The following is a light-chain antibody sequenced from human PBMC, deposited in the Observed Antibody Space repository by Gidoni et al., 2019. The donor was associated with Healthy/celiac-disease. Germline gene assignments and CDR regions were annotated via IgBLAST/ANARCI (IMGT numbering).Light chain of an antibody. V-gene: IGLV1-44*01. CDR2: SNN. CDR1: SSNIGSNN. CDR3: AAWDDSLNGVV. J-gene: IGLJ2*01. Sequence: QSVLTQPPSASGTPGQRVTISCSGSSSNIGSNNVNWYPQLPGTAPKLLIYSNNPRPSGVPDRFSGSKSGTSASLAISGLQSEDEADYYCAAWDDSLNGVVFGGGTKLTVL.